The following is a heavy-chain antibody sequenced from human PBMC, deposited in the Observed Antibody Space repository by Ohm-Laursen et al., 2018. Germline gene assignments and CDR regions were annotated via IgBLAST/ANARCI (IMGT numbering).Heavy chain of an antibody. J-gene: IGHJ4*02. Sequence: VASVKVSCKASGYTFTSYYMHWVRQAPGQGLEWMGIINPNSGNTGYAQKFQGRVTMTRDTSTSTVYMELSGLRSEDTAVYYCTRKRSGSYCFDYWGQGTLVTVSS. CDR3: TRKRSGSYCFDY. CDR2: INPNSGNT. D-gene: IGHD1-26*01. CDR1: GYTFTSYY. V-gene: IGHV1-46*01.